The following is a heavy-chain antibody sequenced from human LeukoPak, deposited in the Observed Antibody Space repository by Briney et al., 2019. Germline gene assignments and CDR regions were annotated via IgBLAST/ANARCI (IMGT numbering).Heavy chain of an antibody. J-gene: IGHJ4*02. V-gene: IGHV4-30-4*08. CDR1: GGSISSGDYY. D-gene: IGHD2-2*02. CDR2: IYYSGST. CDR3: ARDTLKGGLDY. Sequence: SQTLSLTCTVSGGSISSGDYYWHWIRQPPGKGLEWIGYIYYSGSTYYNPSLKSRVTISVDTSKNQFSLKLSSVTAADTAVYYCARDTLKGGLDYWGQGTLVTVSS.